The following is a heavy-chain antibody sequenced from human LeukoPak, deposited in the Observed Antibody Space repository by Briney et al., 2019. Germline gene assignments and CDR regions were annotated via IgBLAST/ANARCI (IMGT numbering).Heavy chain of an antibody. Sequence: GGSLRLSCASSGFTFSPYSMNWVRQAPGKGLEWVSFINSAGSTIYYADSVKGRFTISRDNAKNSLYLQMNSLRAEDTAVYYCARGWYSSSKGDFQHWGQGTLVTVSS. D-gene: IGHD6-13*01. CDR2: INSAGSTI. CDR3: ARGWYSSSKGDFQH. J-gene: IGHJ1*01. CDR1: GFTFSPYS. V-gene: IGHV3-48*04.